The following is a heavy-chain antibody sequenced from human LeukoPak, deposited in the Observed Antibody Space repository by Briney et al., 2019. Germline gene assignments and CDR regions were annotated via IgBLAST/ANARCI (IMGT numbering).Heavy chain of an antibody. J-gene: IGHJ4*02. Sequence: SETLSLTCAVYGGSFSGYYWSWIRQPPGKGLEWIGYIYYSGSTYYNPSLKSRVTISVDTSKNQFSLKLSSVTAADTAVYYCARESGDSSGYYDWGQGTLVTVSS. CDR3: ARESGDSSGYYD. D-gene: IGHD3-22*01. CDR1: GGSFSGYY. CDR2: IYYSGST. V-gene: IGHV4-34*09.